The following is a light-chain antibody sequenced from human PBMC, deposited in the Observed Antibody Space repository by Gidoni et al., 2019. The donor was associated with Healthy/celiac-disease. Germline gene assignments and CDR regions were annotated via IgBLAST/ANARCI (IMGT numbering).Light chain of an antibody. V-gene: IGKV3-11*01. J-gene: IGKJ3*01. CDR3: QLRSNWPGVT. CDR1: QSVSSY. CDR2: DAS. Sequence: EIVFTQSPPTLSFSPGERATLSCRASQSVSSYLAWYQPKPGQAPRLLIYDASNRATGIPARFSGSASGTDFTLTISSLEPEDFAVYYCQLRSNWPGVTFGPGTKVDIK.